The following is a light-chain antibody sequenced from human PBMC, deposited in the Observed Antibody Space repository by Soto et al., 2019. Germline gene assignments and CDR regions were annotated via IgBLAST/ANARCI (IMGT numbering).Light chain of an antibody. CDR3: QQSYNTPLT. J-gene: IGKJ4*01. CDR1: QNIGTY. Sequence: DIQMTQSPSSLSASVGDRVTVSCRASQNIGTYLNLYQQKSGQAPKVLISDASSLQSGVPSRFSGSGSGTDFTLTISSLQTEDYATYYCQQSYNTPLTFGGGTKVEI. CDR2: DAS. V-gene: IGKV1-39*01.